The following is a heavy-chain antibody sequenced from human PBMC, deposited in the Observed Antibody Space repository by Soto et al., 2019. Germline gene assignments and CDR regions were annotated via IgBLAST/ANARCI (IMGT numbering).Heavy chain of an antibody. CDR3: ARVYCSGGSCYVSNRFDP. D-gene: IGHD2-15*01. CDR2: INSDGSST. V-gene: IGHV3-74*01. J-gene: IGHJ5*02. CDR1: GFTFSSYW. Sequence: GGSLRLSCAASGFTFSSYWMHWVRQAPGKGLVWVSRINSDGSSTSYADSVKGRFTISRDNAKNTLYLQMNSLRAEDTAVYYCARVYCSGGSCYVSNRFDPWGQGTLVSVSS.